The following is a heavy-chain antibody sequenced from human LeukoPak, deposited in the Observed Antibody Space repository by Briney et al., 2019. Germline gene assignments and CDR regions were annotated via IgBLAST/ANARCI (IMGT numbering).Heavy chain of an antibody. Sequence: ASVKVSCKASGYTFTGYYMHWVRQAPGQGLEWMGWINPNSGGTKYAQKFQGRVTMTRDTSISTAYMELSRLRSDDTAVYYCARVGYVGAFDIWGQGTMVTVSS. D-gene: IGHD5-12*01. CDR3: ARVGYVGAFDI. V-gene: IGHV1-2*02. J-gene: IGHJ3*02. CDR1: GYTFTGYY. CDR2: INPNSGGT.